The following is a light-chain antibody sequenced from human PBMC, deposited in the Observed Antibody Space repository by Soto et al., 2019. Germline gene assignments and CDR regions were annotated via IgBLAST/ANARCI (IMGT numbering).Light chain of an antibody. CDR1: QGISNY. CDR2: GAS. CDR3: QKYNSAPFT. V-gene: IGKV1-27*01. Sequence: DIQMTQSPSSLSASVGDRVTITCRARQGISNYLAWYQQKPGKVPELLIYGASTLKSGVTSRFSGSGSGTDFTLIISSLKPEDVATYYCQKYNSAPFTFGPGTKVDIK. J-gene: IGKJ3*01.